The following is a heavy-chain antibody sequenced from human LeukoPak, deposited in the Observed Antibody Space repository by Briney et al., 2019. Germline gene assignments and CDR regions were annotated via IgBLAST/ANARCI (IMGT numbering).Heavy chain of an antibody. CDR3: ARDSSRVVPAAIGY. Sequence: GGSLRLSCAASGFTFSDYYMSWIRQAPGKGLEWVSYISSSGSTIYYADSVKGRFTISRDNAKNSLYLQMNSLRAEDTAVYYCARDSSRVVPAAIGYWGQGTLVTVSS. CDR1: GFTFSDYY. CDR2: ISSSGSTI. J-gene: IGHJ4*02. V-gene: IGHV3-11*01. D-gene: IGHD2-2*02.